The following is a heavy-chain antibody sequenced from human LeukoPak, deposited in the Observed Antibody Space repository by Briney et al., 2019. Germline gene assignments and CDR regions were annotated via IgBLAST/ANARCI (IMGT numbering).Heavy chain of an antibody. J-gene: IGHJ3*02. CDR2: IYYSGST. CDR1: GGSISSYY. V-gene: IGHV4-59*08. Sequence: SETLSLTCTVSGGSISSYYWSWIRQPPGKGLEWIGYIYYSGSTNYNPSLKSRVTISVDTSKNQFSLKLSSVTAADTAVYYCARLAVPGIDAFDIWGQGTMVTVSS. CDR3: ARLAVPGIDAFDI.